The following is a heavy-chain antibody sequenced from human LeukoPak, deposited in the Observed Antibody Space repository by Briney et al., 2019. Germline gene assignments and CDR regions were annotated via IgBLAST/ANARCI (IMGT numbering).Heavy chain of an antibody. V-gene: IGHV3-21*01. CDR1: GFTFSSYS. J-gene: IGHJ4*02. Sequence: GGSLRLSCAASGFTFSSYSMNWVRQAPGKGLEWVSSISSSSSYIYYADSVKGRFTISRDNAKNSLYLRMNSLRAEDTAVYYCAQSHDFWSGYRYWYFDYWGQGTLVTVSS. D-gene: IGHD3-3*01. CDR2: ISSSSSYI. CDR3: AQSHDFWSGYRYWYFDY.